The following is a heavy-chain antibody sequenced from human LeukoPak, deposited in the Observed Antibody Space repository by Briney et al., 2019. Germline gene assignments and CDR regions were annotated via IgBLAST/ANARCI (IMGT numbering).Heavy chain of an antibody. J-gene: IGHJ5*02. CDR1: GYTFTGYY. D-gene: IGHD1-7*01. CDR2: INPNSGGT. V-gene: IGHV1-2*02. Sequence: GASVKVSCKTSGYTFTGYYMHWVRQAPGQGLEWMGWINPNSGGTNYAQKFQGRVTMTRDTSISTAYMELSSLRADDTATYYCARGATDTTRWFDPWGQGTLVTVSS. CDR3: ARGATDTTRWFDP.